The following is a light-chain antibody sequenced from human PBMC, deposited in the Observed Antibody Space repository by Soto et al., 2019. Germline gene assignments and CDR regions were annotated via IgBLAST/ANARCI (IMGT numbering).Light chain of an antibody. J-gene: IGKJ2*01. CDR1: QSVSSN. CDR2: GAS. Sequence: EIVMTQSPATLSVSPGERATLSCRASQSVSSNLAWYQQKPGQAPRLLIYGASTRATGIPARFSGSGSGTDVTLTISSLQSEEFAVYYCQQYSNWPPLYTFGQGTKLEIK. CDR3: QQYSNWPPLYT. V-gene: IGKV3-15*01.